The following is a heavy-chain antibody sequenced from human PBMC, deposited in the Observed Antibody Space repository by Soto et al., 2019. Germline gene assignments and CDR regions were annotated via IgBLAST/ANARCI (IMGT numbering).Heavy chain of an antibody. J-gene: IGHJ4*02. D-gene: IGHD3-9*01. CDR3: ARAENDRRILPTDILTGYYQFDY. Sequence: PGGSLRLSCAASGFTFSSYSMNWVRQAPGKGLEWVSSISSSSSYIYYADSVKGRFTISRDNAKNSLYLQMNSLRAEDTAVYYCARAENDRRILPTDILTGYYQFDYWGQGTLVTVSS. V-gene: IGHV3-21*01. CDR2: ISSSSSYI. CDR1: GFTFSSYS.